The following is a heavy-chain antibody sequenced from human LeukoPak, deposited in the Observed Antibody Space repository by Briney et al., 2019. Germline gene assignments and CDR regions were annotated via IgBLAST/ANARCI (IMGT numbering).Heavy chain of an antibody. CDR2: INPNSGGT. CDR1: GYTFTGYY. D-gene: IGHD3-22*01. Sequence: ASVKVSCKASGYTFTGYYMHWVRQAPGQGLEWMGWINPNSGGTNYAQKLQDRLTMTTDTSTSTAYMELRSLRSDDTAVYYCARLPDYDNSVYTSSIDYWGQGTLVTVSS. V-gene: IGHV1-2*02. CDR3: ARLPDYDNSVYTSSIDY. J-gene: IGHJ4*02.